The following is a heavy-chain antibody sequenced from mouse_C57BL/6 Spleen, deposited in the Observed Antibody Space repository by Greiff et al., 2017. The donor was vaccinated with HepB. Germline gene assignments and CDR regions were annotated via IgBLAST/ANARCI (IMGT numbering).Heavy chain of an antibody. CDR1: GYTFTEYT. J-gene: IGHJ3*01. CDR3: ARHEEGQGDYYGSLWFAY. D-gene: IGHD1-1*01. CDR2: FYPGSGSI. V-gene: IGHV1-62-2*01. Sequence: QLQQSGAELVKPGASVKLSCKASGYTFTEYTIHWVKQRSGQGLEWIGWFYPGSGSIKYNEKFKDKATLTADKSSSTVYMELSRLTSEDSAVYFCARHEEGQGDYYGSLWFAYWGQGTLVTVSA.